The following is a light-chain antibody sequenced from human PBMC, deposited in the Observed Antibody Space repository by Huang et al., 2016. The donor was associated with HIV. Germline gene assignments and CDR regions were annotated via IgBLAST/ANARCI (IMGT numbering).Light chain of an antibody. CDR1: QSVNNNY. V-gene: IGKV3-20*01. CDR3: HQYASSPRT. Sequence: ENVLTQSPGTLSLSPGERATLSCRASQSVNNNYLAWYQQKPGQAPRLLIDGASSSATGIPDRFFGSGSGTDFTLTISRLEPEDFAVYYCHQYASSPRTFGQGTKVEIK. J-gene: IGKJ1*01. CDR2: GAS.